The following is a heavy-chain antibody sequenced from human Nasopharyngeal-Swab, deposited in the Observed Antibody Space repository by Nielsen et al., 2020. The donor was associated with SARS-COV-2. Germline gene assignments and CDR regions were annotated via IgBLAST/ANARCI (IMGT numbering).Heavy chain of an antibody. CDR3: ARDGNLRTVRYFDL. D-gene: IGHD4-17*01. V-gene: IGHV3-48*03. Sequence: GESLKISCAASGFTFSSYEMNWVRQAPGKGLEWVSYISSSGSTIYYADSVKGRFTISRDNAKNSLYLQMSSLRDEDTAVYYCARDGNLRTVRYFDLWGRGSLVTVSS. CDR2: ISSSGSTI. J-gene: IGHJ2*01. CDR1: GFTFSSYE.